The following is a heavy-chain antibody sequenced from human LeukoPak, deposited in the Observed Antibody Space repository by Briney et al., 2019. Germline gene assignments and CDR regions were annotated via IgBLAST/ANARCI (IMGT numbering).Heavy chain of an antibody. Sequence: GGSLRLSCAASGFTFSSYAMSWVRQAPGKGLEWVSAISGSGGSTYYADSVKGRFTISRDNSKNTLYLQMNSLRAEDTAVYYCAKAQGPGIAVAGIDYWGQGKVGTVSS. CDR1: GFTFSSYA. D-gene: IGHD6-19*01. V-gene: IGHV3-23*01. J-gene: IGHJ4*02. CDR3: AKAQGPGIAVAGIDY. CDR2: ISGSGGST.